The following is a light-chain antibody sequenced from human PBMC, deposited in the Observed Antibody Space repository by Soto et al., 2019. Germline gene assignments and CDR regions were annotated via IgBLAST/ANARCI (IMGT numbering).Light chain of an antibody. CDR3: QTWDTGISVV. Sequence: QLVLTQSPSASASLGASVKLTCTLSSGHSNYAIAWHQQQPEKGPRYLMKLNIDGSHSKGDGIPDRFSGSSSGAERYLTISSLQSEDESDYYCQTWDTGISVVFGGGTKVTVL. V-gene: IGLV4-69*01. CDR2: LNIDGSH. CDR1: SGHSNYA. J-gene: IGLJ2*01.